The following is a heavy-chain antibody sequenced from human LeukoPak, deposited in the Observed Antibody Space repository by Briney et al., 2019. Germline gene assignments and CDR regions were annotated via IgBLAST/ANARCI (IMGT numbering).Heavy chain of an antibody. D-gene: IGHD5-12*01. J-gene: IGHJ6*03. CDR3: AKTGNGYDPLYYYYYMDV. Sequence: SETLSLTCSVSGGSISSYYWSWIRQPPGKGLEWLAFIYTDGSTNYNPSLKSRVTISVDTSGNQFSLKLSSVTAADTAVYFCAKTGNGYDPLYYYYYMDVWGKGTTVTVSS. CDR2: IYTDGST. CDR1: GGSISSYY. V-gene: IGHV4-4*09.